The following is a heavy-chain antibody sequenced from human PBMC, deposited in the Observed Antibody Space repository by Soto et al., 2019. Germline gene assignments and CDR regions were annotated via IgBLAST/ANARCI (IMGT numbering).Heavy chain of an antibody. Sequence: ASVKVSCKASGYTFTGYYMHWVRQAPGQGLEWMGWINPNSGGTNYAQKFQGWVTMTRDTSISTAYMELSRLRSDDTAVYYCARAPRYCSSTSCPFDYWGQGTLVTVSS. J-gene: IGHJ4*02. CDR1: GYTFTGYY. CDR2: INPNSGGT. D-gene: IGHD2-2*01. CDR3: ARAPRYCSSTSCPFDY. V-gene: IGHV1-2*04.